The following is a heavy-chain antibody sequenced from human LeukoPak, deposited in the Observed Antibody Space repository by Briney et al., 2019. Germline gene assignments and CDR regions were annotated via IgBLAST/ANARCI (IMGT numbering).Heavy chain of an antibody. CDR2: ISSSSSTI. V-gene: IGHV3-48*02. CDR1: GFTFSSYS. CDR3: ARGWFGEFIPDPGNYGMDV. J-gene: IGHJ6*02. Sequence: GGSLRLSCAASGFTFSSYSMNWVRQAPGKGLEWVSYISSSSSTIYYADSVKGRFTISRDNAKNSLYLQMNSLRDEDTAVYYCARGWFGEFIPDPGNYGMDVWGQGTTVTVPS. D-gene: IGHD3-10*01.